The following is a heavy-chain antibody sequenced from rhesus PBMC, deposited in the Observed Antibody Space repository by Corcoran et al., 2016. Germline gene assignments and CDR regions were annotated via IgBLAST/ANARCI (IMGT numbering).Heavy chain of an antibody. CDR3: ARDRAAAGRFDY. D-gene: IGHD6-31*01. Sequence: QVQLQESGPGVVKPSETLSLTCAVSGGSISGGYDWSWIRQPPGKGLVCIGYIYGSRGSTNYNPSLKNRVTILKDASKNEFSLKLSSVTAADTAVYYCARDRAAAGRFDYWGQGVLVTVSS. J-gene: IGHJ4*01. CDR1: GGSISGGYD. V-gene: IGHV4-76*01. CDR2: IYGSRGST.